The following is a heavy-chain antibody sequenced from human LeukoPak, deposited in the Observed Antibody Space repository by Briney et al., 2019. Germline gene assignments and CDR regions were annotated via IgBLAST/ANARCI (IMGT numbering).Heavy chain of an antibody. D-gene: IGHD5-24*01. J-gene: IGHJ4*02. V-gene: IGHV5-51*01. CDR2: IYPGDSDT. CDR1: GYNFNNYW. CDR3: ARLAKARKDGYNFGFDY. Sequence: GESLKTSCKGSGYNFNNYWIGWVRQMPGKGPEWMGIIYPGDSDTRNSPSFQGRVIISADKSISTAYLQWSSLKASDTAIYYCARLAKARKDGYNFGFDYWGQGTLVTVSS.